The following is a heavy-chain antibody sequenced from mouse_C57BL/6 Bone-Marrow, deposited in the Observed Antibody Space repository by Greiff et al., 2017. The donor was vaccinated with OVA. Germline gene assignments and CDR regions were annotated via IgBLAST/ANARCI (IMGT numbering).Heavy chain of an antibody. CDR3: AREDDCDWYFDV. Sequence: EVQGVESGGGLVQSGRSLRLSCATSGFTFSDFYMEWVRQAPGKGLEWIAASRNKANDYTTEYSASVKGRFIVSRDTSQSILYLQMNALRAEDTAIYYCAREDDCDWYFDVWGTGTTVTVSS. V-gene: IGHV7-1*01. CDR1: GFTFSDFY. D-gene: IGHD2-4*01. J-gene: IGHJ1*03. CDR2: SRNKANDYTT.